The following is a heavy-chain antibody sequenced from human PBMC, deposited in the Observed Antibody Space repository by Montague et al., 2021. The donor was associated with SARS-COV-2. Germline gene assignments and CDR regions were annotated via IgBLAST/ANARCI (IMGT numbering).Heavy chain of an antibody. D-gene: IGHD3-22*01. CDR3: ARESANYDSSGPSYYYYGMDV. J-gene: IGHJ6*02. CDR1: GGPISSSNW. CDR2: IYHSGST. V-gene: IGHV4-4*02. Sequence: SETLSLTCAVSGGPISSSNWWSWVRQPPGKGLEWIGEIYHSGSTXYNPSLKSRVTISVDKSKNQFSLKLSSVTAADTAVYYCARESANYDSSGPSYYYYGMDVWGQGTTVTVSS.